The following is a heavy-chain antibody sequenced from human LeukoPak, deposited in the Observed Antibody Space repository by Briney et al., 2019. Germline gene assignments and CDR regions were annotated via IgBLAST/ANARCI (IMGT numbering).Heavy chain of an antibody. CDR2: ISAYNGNT. CDR1: GYTFTSYG. J-gene: IGHJ4*02. CDR3: ARDDNGEQQPPGDY. V-gene: IGHV1-18*01. Sequence: ASVKVSCKASGYTFTSYGISWVRQAPGQGLEWMGWISAYNGNTNYAQKLQGRVTMTTDTSTSTAYMELRSLRTDDTAVYYCARDDNGEQQPPGDYWGQGTLVTVSS. D-gene: IGHD6-13*01.